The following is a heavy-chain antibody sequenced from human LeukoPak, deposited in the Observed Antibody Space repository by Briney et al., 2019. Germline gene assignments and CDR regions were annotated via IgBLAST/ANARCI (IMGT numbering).Heavy chain of an antibody. D-gene: IGHD6-19*01. Sequence: GGSLRLSCAAPGFTFTIYPMTWVRQAPGKGLEWVSAITAGADSTFYADSVKGRFTISRDNSKNTLYLQMNSLRVEDTAVYYCAKYTSGWFEDYWGQGTLVTVSS. V-gene: IGHV3-23*01. CDR3: AKYTSGWFEDY. CDR1: GFTFTIYP. CDR2: ITAGADST. J-gene: IGHJ4*02.